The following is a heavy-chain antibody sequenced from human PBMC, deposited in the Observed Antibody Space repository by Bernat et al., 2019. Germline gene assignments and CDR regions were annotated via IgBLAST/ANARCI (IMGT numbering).Heavy chain of an antibody. Sequence: QVQLVESGGGVVQPGRSLRLSCAASGFTFSSYGMHWVRQAPGKGLEWVAVIWYDGSNKYYADSVKGRFTISRDNSKNTLYLQMNSLRAEDTAVYYCARELFGSSWYSDDDYYYGMDVWGQGTTVTVSS. V-gene: IGHV3-33*01. CDR3: ARELFGSSWYSDDDYYYGMDV. D-gene: IGHD6-13*01. J-gene: IGHJ6*02. CDR2: IWYDGSNK. CDR1: GFTFSSYG.